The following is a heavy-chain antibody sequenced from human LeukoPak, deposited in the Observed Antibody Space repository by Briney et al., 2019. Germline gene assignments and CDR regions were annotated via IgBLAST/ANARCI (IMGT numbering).Heavy chain of an antibody. CDR3: ARRTPDYSFGVHQDLTKMSPFDY. Sequence: GGSLRLSCAASGFTFSSYSMNWVRQAPGKGLEWVSTISGSGDRTYYADSVKGRFTISRDNSKNTLYLQMNSLRAEDTAVYYCARRTPDYSFGVHQDLTKMSPFDYWGQGTLVTVSS. CDR1: GFTFSSYS. CDR2: ISGSGDRT. V-gene: IGHV3-23*01. D-gene: IGHD5-18*01. J-gene: IGHJ4*02.